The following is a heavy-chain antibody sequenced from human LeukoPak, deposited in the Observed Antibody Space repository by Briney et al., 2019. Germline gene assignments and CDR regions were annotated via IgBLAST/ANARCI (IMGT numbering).Heavy chain of an antibody. CDR1: GFTFSNYA. J-gene: IGHJ4*02. V-gene: IGHV3-23*01. Sequence: PGGSLRPSCAASGFTFSNYAMRWVRQAPGKGLEWVSAISGSGGSTYYADSVKGRFTISRDNSKNTLYLQMNSLRAEDTAVYYCAVGGVIVIPFFDYWGQGTLVTVSS. CDR2: ISGSGGST. D-gene: IGHD3-16*02. CDR3: AVGGVIVIPFFDY.